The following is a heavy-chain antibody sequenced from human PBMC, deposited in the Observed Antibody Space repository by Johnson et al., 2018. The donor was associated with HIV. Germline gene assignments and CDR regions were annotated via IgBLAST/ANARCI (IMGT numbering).Heavy chain of an antibody. CDR3: AGGVAVAFDI. V-gene: IGHV3-53*01. Sequence: VHLVESGGDLIQPGGSLRLSCAASGLTVSGNYMSWGQAPGKGLEWVSVIYSGGSPYYADSVKGRFTISRDNSKNTLYVQMNSLRAEDTAVYYCAGGVAVAFDIWGPGTMVTVSS. D-gene: IGHD6-19*01. CDR1: GLTVSGNY. CDR2: IYSGGSP. J-gene: IGHJ3*02.